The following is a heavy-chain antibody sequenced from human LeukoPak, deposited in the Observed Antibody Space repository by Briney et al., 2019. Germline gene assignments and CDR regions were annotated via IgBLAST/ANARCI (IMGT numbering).Heavy chain of an antibody. V-gene: IGHV4-34*01. D-gene: IGHD6-19*01. Sequence: SETLSLTCAVYGGSFSGYYWSWIRQPPGKGLEWLGEINHSGSTNYNPSLKSRVTISVDTSKNQFSLKLSSVTAADTAVYYCARGRWLPREGFDYWGQGTLVTVSS. CDR1: GGSFSGYY. CDR2: INHSGST. J-gene: IGHJ4*02. CDR3: ARGRWLPREGFDY.